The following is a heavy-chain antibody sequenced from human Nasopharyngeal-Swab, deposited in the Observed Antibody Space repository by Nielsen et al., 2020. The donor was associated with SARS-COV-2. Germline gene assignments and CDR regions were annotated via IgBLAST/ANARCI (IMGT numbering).Heavy chain of an antibody. CDR2: VSHSGSI. Sequence: SETLSLTCAVSGGPVSSNDWWTWVRQSPGKGLEWIGEVSHSGSINYNPSLKSRVTLSMDKSKRQFSLRLTSASAADTAVYFCARGDLVVVPSPILGLGPFFYYFYLDVWGKGTTVTVSS. CDR3: ARGDLVVVPSPILGLGPFFYYFYLDV. V-gene: IGHV4-4*02. D-gene: IGHD2-2*01. CDR1: GGPVSSNDW. J-gene: IGHJ6*03.